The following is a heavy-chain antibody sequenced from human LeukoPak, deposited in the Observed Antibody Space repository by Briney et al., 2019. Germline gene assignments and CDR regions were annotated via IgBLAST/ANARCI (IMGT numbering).Heavy chain of an antibody. Sequence: SETLSLTCTVSGDSISTSNSYWGWIRQPPGKALEWIGSMYHSGSIYYNPSLKSRVTMSIDTSKNQFSLKLSSVTAADTAVYYCARGRTAMASFDYWGQGTLVTVSS. J-gene: IGHJ4*02. CDR3: ARGRTAMASFDY. D-gene: IGHD5-18*01. CDR1: GDSISTSNSY. V-gene: IGHV4-39*07. CDR2: MYHSGSI.